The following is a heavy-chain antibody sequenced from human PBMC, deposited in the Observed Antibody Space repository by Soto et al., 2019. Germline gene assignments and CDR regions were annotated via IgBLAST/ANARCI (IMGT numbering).Heavy chain of an antibody. CDR3: ARDGGATNY. J-gene: IGHJ4*02. CDR2: IIPILGIA. Sequence: QVQLVQSGAEVKKPGSSVKVSCKASGGTFSSYTISWVRQAPGQGLEWMGRIIPILGIANYAQKFQGRVTITADKPTSTAYMELSSLRAEDTAVYYWARDGGATNYWGQGTQVTVSS. D-gene: IGHD1-26*01. V-gene: IGHV1-69*08. CDR1: GGTFSSYT.